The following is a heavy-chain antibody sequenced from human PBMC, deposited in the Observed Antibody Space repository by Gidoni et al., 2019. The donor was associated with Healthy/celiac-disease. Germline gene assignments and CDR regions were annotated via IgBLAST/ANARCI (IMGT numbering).Heavy chain of an antibody. J-gene: IGHJ5*02. V-gene: IGHV1-2*02. Sequence: QVQLVQWGDEVKTPGASVKVSGKASVYPFPGYYMHCCRQAPGQGLEWMGWINPNSGGTNYAQKFQGRVTMTRDTSISTAYMELSRLRSDDTAGYYCARVSGGGWFDPWGQGTLVTVSS. CDR1: VYPFPGYY. D-gene: IGHD5-12*01. CDR2: INPNSGGT. CDR3: ARVSGGGWFDP.